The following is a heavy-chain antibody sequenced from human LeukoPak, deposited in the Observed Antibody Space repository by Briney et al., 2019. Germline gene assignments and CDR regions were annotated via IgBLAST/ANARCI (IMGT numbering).Heavy chain of an antibody. Sequence: SETLSLTCTVSGDSITRSNYYWGWIRQPPGKGLEWIGRMYYSGSTYHNPSLKSRVTISVDTSKNQFSLNLSSVTAADTAVYYCARHHFGGIYDAFDIWGQGTMVTVSS. CDR1: GDSITRSNYY. CDR2: MYYSGST. J-gene: IGHJ3*02. V-gene: IGHV4-39*01. CDR3: ARHHFGGIYDAFDI. D-gene: IGHD4-23*01.